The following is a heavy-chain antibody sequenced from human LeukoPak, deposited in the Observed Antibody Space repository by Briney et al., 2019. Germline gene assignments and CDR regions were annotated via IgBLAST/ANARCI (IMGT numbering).Heavy chain of an antibody. J-gene: IGHJ4*02. CDR3: ATPWDYGAH. V-gene: IGHV3-74*01. Sequence: GGSLRLSCAASGFTFITYWMHWVRQAPGKGLVWVSRISSDGSSTSHADSVKGRFSISRDNAKNSLYLQMNSLRAEDTAVYYCATPWDYGAHWGQGTLVTVSS. CDR2: ISSDGSST. CDR1: GFTFITYW. D-gene: IGHD4-17*01.